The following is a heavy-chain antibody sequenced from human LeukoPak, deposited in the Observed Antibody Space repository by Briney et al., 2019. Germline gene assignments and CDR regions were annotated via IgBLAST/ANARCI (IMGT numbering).Heavy chain of an antibody. Sequence: GGSLRLSCAASGFTFSSYSMNWVRQAPGKGLEWVSHIIASGTAMFYADSVKGRFTISRDNAKNSLYLQMNSLRDEDTAVYYCASSGSYRFDYWGQGILVTVSS. CDR2: IIASGTAM. J-gene: IGHJ4*02. CDR3: ASSGSYRFDY. CDR1: GFTFSSYS. V-gene: IGHV3-48*02. D-gene: IGHD1-26*01.